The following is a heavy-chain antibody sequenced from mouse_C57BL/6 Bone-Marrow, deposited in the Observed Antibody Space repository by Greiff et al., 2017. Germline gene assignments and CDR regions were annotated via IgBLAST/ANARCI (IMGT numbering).Heavy chain of an antibody. CDR2: ISDGGSYT. D-gene: IGHD2-1*01. J-gene: IGHJ4*01. CDR1: GFTFSRYA. CDR3: ARRLYCVDAMDY. Sequence: EVKVVESGGGLVKPGGSLQLSCAASGFTFSRYAMSWVRQTPAKRLEWVATISDGGSYTYYPDNVKGRFTISRDNAKNNLYLQMSHLTSEDTAMYYCARRLYCVDAMDYWGQGTSVTVSS. V-gene: IGHV5-4*03.